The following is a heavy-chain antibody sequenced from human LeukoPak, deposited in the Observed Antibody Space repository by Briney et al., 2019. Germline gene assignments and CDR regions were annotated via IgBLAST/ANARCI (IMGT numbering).Heavy chain of an antibody. CDR3: ATGPRDYGDYKQFDY. CDR1: GFTFSSYG. D-gene: IGHD4-17*01. J-gene: IGHJ4*02. Sequence: GRSLRLSCAASGFTFSSYGMHWDRQAPGKGLEWVAVISYDGSNKYYADSVKGRFTISRDNSKNTLYLQMNSLRAEDTAVYYCATGPRDYGDYKQFDYWGQGTLVTVSS. V-gene: IGHV3-30*03. CDR2: ISYDGSNK.